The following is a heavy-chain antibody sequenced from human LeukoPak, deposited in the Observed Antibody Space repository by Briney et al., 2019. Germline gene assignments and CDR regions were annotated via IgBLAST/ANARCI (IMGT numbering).Heavy chain of an antibody. CDR1: GFIFSDYY. V-gene: IGHV3-11*06. CDR2: ISGSGSDT. D-gene: IGHD6-13*01. Sequence: GGSLRLSCAASGFIFSDYYMTWIRQAPGKGLEWLSYISGSGSDTNYADSVKGRFATSRDNAKNSLYLQMNSLRAEDTAVYYCARVGSIAAAGTPDYWGQGTLVTVSS. J-gene: IGHJ4*02. CDR3: ARVGSIAAAGTPDY.